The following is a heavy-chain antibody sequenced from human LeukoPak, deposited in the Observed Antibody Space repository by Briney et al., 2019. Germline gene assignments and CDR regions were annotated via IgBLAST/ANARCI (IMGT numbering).Heavy chain of an antibody. CDR1: GFTVSSNY. D-gene: IGHD2-15*01. V-gene: IGHV3-66*02. Sequence: GGSPRLSCAASGFTVSSNYMSWVRQAPGKGLEWVSVIYSGGRTYYADSVKGRFAISRDNSKNTLYLQMNSLRAEDTAVYYCARVTGGGYFDYWGQGTLVTVSS. CDR3: ARVTGGGYFDY. CDR2: IYSGGRT. J-gene: IGHJ4*02.